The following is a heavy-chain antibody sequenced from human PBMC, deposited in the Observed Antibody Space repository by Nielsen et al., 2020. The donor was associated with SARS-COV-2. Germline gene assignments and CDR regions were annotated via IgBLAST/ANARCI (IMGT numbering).Heavy chain of an antibody. CDR2: ISSSGSTI. D-gene: IGHD3-22*01. J-gene: IGHJ1*01. Sequence: GESLKISCAASGFTFSDYYMSWIRQAPGKGLEWVSYISSSGSTIYYADSVKGRFTISRDNAKNSLYLQMNSLRAEDTAVYYCASHAGEYYDSSGYFQHWGQGTLVTVSS. V-gene: IGHV3-11*01. CDR1: GFTFSDYY. CDR3: ASHAGEYYDSSGYFQH.